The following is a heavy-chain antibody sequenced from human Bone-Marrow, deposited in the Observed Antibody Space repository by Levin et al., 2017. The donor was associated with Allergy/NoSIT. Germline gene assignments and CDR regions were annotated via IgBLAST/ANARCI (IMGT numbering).Heavy chain of an antibody. D-gene: IGHD6-13*01. CDR1: GFTFSSYA. CDR3: ARVRIAAAGTYYYYGMDV. V-gene: IGHV3-30*04. J-gene: IGHJ6*02. Sequence: LSLTCAASGFTFSSYAMHWVRQAPGKGLEWVAVISYDGSNKYYADSVKGRFTISRDNSKNTLYLQMNSLRAEDTAVYYCARVRIAAAGTYYYYGMDVWGQGTTVTVSS. CDR2: ISYDGSNK.